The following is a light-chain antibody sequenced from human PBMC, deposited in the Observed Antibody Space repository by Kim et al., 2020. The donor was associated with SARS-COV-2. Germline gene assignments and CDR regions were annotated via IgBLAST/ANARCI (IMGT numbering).Light chain of an antibody. CDR2: AAS. CDR1: QSISNY. CDR3: QQNYSSCT. V-gene: IGKV1-39*01. Sequence: DIQMTQSPSSLSASVGDRVTITCRASQSISNYLNWYQQKPGEAPKLLIYAASSLQSGVPSRFSSSGSGTDFTLTISSLQPEDSATYYCQQNYSSCTFGQGTKVDIK. J-gene: IGKJ1*01.